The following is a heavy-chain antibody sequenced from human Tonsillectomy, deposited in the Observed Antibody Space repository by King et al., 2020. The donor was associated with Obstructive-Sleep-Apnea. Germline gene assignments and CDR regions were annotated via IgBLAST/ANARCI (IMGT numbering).Heavy chain of an antibody. V-gene: IGHV4-31*03. CDR3: ARSPGGYSFDY. J-gene: IGHJ4*02. D-gene: IGHD3-22*01. CDR1: GGSISSGGYY. Sequence: QLQESGPGLVKPSQTLSLTCTVSGGSISSGGYYWTWIRQHPGKGLEWIGYIYYIGSTYYNPSLKSRVTISVDTSKNQFSLKLLNSVTAADTAVFYCARSPGGYSFDYWGQGTLVTVSS. CDR2: IYYIGST.